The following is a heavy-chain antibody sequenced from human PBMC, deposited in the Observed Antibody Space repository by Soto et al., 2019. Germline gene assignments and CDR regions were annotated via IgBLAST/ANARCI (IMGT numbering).Heavy chain of an antibody. CDR3: ATPRETGTTPLGNY. CDR2: ISYDGSNK. Sequence: PGGSLRLSCAASGFTFSSYGMHWVRQAPGKGLEWVAVISYDGSNKYYADSVKGRFTISRDNSKNTLYLQMNSLRAEDTAVYYCATPRETGTTPLGNYWGQGTLVTVSS. J-gene: IGHJ4*02. CDR1: GFTFSSYG. V-gene: IGHV3-30*03. D-gene: IGHD1-7*01.